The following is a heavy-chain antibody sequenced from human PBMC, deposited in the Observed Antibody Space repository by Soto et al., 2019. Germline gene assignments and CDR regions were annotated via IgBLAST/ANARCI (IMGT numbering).Heavy chain of an antibody. CDR1: GFTFSSYA. Sequence: GGSLRLSCAASGFTFSSYAMHWVRQAPGKGLEWVAVISYDGSNTYYADSVKGRFTISRDNSKNTLYLQMNSLRAEDTAVYYCAKESLSWGGSGSYRDDAFDIWGQGTMVTVSS. CDR2: ISYDGSNT. V-gene: IGHV3-30*04. D-gene: IGHD3-10*01. CDR3: AKESLSWGGSGSYRDDAFDI. J-gene: IGHJ3*02.